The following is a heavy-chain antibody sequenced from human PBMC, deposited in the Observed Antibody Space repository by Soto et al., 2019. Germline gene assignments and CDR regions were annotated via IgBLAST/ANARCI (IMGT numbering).Heavy chain of an antibody. CDR1: GYTFTNYG. CDR3: ARAVSTSRYNWFDP. Sequence: QVQLVQSGGEVKKPGASVKVSCKTCGYTFTNYGSSWVRQAPGQGLEWMGWISPYSLDTNYAQKFQGRVTMTTDTSTTTAYMELRSLSSYDTAVYYCARAVSTSRYNWFDPWGQGTLVTVSS. J-gene: IGHJ5*02. V-gene: IGHV1-18*04. CDR2: ISPYSLDT. D-gene: IGHD2-2*01.